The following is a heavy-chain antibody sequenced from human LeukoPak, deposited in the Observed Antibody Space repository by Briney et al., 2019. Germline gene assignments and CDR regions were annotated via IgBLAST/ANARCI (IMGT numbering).Heavy chain of an antibody. D-gene: IGHD2-15*01. CDR2: IYYSEGT. V-gene: IGHV4-39*07. CDR1: GGSISSRSYY. CDR3: VRDRFCSGRSCYGPPDD. J-gene: IGHJ4*02. Sequence: SETLSLTCTVSGGSISSRSYYWSWIRQPPGKGLEWIGSIYYSEGTYYNPSLKSRVTISIDTSKNQSSLKVNSLTAADTAVYYCVRDRFCSGRSCYGPPDDWGQGARVTVSS.